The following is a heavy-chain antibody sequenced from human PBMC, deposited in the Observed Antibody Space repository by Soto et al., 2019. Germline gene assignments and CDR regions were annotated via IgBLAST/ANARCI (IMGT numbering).Heavy chain of an antibody. CDR3: AALTMVRHFSDAFDI. CDR1: GFTFTSSA. CDR2: IVVGSGNT. D-gene: IGHD3-10*01. J-gene: IGHJ3*02. Sequence: ASVKVSCKASGFTFTSSAVRWVRQARGQRLEWIGWIVVGSGNTNYAQKFQERVTITRDMSTSTAYMELSSLRSEDTAVYYCAALTMVRHFSDAFDIWGQGTMVTVSS. V-gene: IGHV1-58*01.